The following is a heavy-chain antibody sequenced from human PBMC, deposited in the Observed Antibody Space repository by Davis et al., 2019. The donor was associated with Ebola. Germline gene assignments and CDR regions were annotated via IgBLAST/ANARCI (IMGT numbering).Heavy chain of an antibody. J-gene: IGHJ6*02. CDR1: GYTFTGYY. Sequence: ASVKVSCKASGYTFTGYYMHWVRQAPGQGLEWMGWINPNSDGTNYAQKLQGRVTMTTDTSTSTAYMELRSLRSDDTAVYYCASTYCSSTSCYFPRGYGMDVWGQGTTVTVSS. V-gene: IGHV1-2*02. D-gene: IGHD2-2*01. CDR3: ASTYCSSTSCYFPRGYGMDV. CDR2: INPNSDGT.